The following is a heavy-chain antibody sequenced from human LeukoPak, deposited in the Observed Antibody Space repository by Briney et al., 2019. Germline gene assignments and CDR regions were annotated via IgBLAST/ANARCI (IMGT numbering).Heavy chain of an antibody. D-gene: IGHD3-16*01. V-gene: IGHV3-21*01. Sequence: PGGSLRLSCAASGFTFSSYSMNWVRQAPGKGLEWVSSISSSSSYIYYADSVKGRFTISRDNAKNSLYLQMNSLRAEDTAVYYCAKDRNMITFGGGWGQGTLVAVSS. J-gene: IGHJ4*02. CDR3: AKDRNMITFGGG. CDR1: GFTFSSYS. CDR2: ISSSSSYI.